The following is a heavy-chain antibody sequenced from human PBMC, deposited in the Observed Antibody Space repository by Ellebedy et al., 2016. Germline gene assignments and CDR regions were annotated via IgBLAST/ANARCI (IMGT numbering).Heavy chain of an antibody. Sequence: GESLKISXAASGFSFSSYGMYWVRQAPGKGLDWVAVIWYDGSNKYYADSVKGRFTISRDNSKNTLYLQMNSLRAEDTALYYCAREGGIFGLDYWGQGTLVTVSS. CDR3: AREGGIFGLDY. CDR2: IWYDGSNK. V-gene: IGHV3-33*01. CDR1: GFSFSSYG. D-gene: IGHD3-3*02. J-gene: IGHJ4*02.